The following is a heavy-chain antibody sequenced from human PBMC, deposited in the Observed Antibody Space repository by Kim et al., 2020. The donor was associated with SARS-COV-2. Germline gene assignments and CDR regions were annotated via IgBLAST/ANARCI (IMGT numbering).Heavy chain of an antibody. J-gene: IGHJ5*02. Sequence: SETLSLTCAVSGRSFSGYSWSWIRQPPGKGLEWIGEINFGGNTTYNPSVKSRVTISVDTSKNQFSLKMTSVTAADTAVYYCAGGNWFDPWGQGTLVTVSS. CDR3: AGGNWFDP. CDR1: GRSFSGYS. V-gene: IGHV4-34*01. CDR2: INFGGNT.